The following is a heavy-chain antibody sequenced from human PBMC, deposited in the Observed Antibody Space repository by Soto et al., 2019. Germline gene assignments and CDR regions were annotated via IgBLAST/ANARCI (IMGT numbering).Heavy chain of an antibody. J-gene: IGHJ6*02. V-gene: IGHV3-23*01. CDR1: GFTFSSYA. Sequence: PGGSLRLSCAASGFTFSSYAMTWVRQAPGKGLEWVSAISGSGGSTYYADSVKGRFTISRDNSKNTLYLQMNSLRAEDTAVYYCATFPPVQLNYYYYYGMDVWGQGTTVTVSS. CDR3: ATFPPVQLNYYYYYGMDV. CDR2: ISGSGGST. D-gene: IGHD1-1*01.